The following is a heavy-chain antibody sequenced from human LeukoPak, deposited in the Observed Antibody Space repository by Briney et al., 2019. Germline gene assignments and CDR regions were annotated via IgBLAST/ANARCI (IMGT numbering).Heavy chain of an antibody. CDR3: ARDAQDYFDSTTSFHY. V-gene: IGHV3-30*03. CDR2: ISYDGSRT. Sequence: GGSLRLSRAASGFTFRAYGMHGVRQAPGQGLEWVAVISYDGSRTYTADSVKGRITISRDNSEDTLYLHMNILRPEDTAVYYCARDAQDYFDSTTSFHYWGQGTLLIVSS. CDR1: GFTFRAYG. D-gene: IGHD2/OR15-2a*01. J-gene: IGHJ4*02.